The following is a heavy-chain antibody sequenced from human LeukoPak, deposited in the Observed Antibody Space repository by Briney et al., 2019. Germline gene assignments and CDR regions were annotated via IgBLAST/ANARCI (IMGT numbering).Heavy chain of an antibody. CDR3: AKGPLPRIDY. J-gene: IGHJ4*02. V-gene: IGHV3-23*01. CDR1: GFTFSSYA. Sequence: GGSLRLSCAASGFTFSSYAMNWVRQAPGKGLEWVSAINSNGGSTCYADSVKGRFTISRDNSKNTLYLQMNSLRAEDTAVYYCAKGPLPRIDYWGQGTLVTVSS. CDR2: INSNGGST.